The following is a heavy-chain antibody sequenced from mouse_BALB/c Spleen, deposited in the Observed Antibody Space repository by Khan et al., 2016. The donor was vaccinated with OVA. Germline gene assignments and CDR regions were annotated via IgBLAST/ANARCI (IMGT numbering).Heavy chain of an antibody. D-gene: IGHD3-1*01. CDR1: GYTFTSYR. Sequence: QVQLQQSGAELVKPGASVKMSCKASGYTFTSYRMHWVKQRPGQGLEWIGYINPSSGYTKYNQKFKDKATLTADKSSSTAYMQLSSLTSEDSAVYYCARKSTRDSYWGQGTTLTVSS. J-gene: IGHJ2*01. CDR3: ARKSTRDSY. CDR2: INPSSGYT. V-gene: IGHV1-4*01.